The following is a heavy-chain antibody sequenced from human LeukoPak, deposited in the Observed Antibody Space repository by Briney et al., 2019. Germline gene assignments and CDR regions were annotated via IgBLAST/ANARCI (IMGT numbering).Heavy chain of an antibody. CDR2: IYYSGST. J-gene: IGHJ5*02. Sequence: PSETLSLTCTVSGGSISSYYWSWIRQPPGKGLEWIGYIYYSGSTNYNPSLKSRVTISVDTSKNQFSLKLSSVTAADTAVYYCARSQGEDSSSWYRNWFDPWGQGTLVTVSS. CDR3: ARSQGEDSSSWYRNWFDP. CDR1: GGSISSYY. D-gene: IGHD6-13*01. V-gene: IGHV4-59*01.